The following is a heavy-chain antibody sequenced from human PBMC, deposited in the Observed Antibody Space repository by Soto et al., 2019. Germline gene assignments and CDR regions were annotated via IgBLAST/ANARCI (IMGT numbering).Heavy chain of an antibody. J-gene: IGHJ4*02. CDR2: ISYDGSNK. D-gene: IGHD3-22*01. V-gene: IGHV3-30*18. CDR3: AKDRQDYYDSSGYTKYFDY. Sequence: PGGSLRLSCAASGFTFSSYDMHWVRQAPGKGLEWVAVISYDGSNKYYADSVKGRFTISRDNSKNTLYLQMNSLRAEDTAVYYCAKDRQDYYDSSGYTKYFDYWGQGTLVTVS. CDR1: GFTFSSYD.